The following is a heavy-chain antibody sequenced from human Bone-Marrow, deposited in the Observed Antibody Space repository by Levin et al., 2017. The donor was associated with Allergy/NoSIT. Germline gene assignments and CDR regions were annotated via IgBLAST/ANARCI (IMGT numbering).Heavy chain of an antibody. Sequence: ASVKVSCKASGYTFTSYAMNWVRQAPGQGLEWMGWINTNTGNPTYAQGFTGRFVFSLDTSVSTAYLQISSLKAEDTAVYYCARLPYYDFWSGYPTDNWFDPWGQGTLVTVSS. D-gene: IGHD3-3*01. CDR2: INTNTGNP. J-gene: IGHJ5*02. CDR3: ARLPYYDFWSGYPTDNWFDP. V-gene: IGHV7-4-1*02. CDR1: GYTFTSYA.